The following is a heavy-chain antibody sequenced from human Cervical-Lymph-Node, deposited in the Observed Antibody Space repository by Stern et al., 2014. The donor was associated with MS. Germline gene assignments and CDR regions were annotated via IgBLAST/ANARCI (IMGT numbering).Heavy chain of an antibody. CDR2: INHSGST. D-gene: IGHD2-15*01. J-gene: IGHJ5*02. CDR3: ARGRDVVVVAAYGDWFDP. CDR1: GGSFSGYY. V-gene: IGHV4-34*01. Sequence: QVQLQQWGAGLLKPSETLSLTCAVYGGSFSGYYWSWIRQPPGKGLEWIGEINHSGSTNYNPSLKSRVTISVDTSKNQFSLKLSSVTAADTAVYYCARGRDVVVVAAYGDWFDPWGQGTQVTVSS.